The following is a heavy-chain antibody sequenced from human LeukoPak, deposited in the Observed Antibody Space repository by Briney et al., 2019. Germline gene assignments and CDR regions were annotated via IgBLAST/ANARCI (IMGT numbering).Heavy chain of an antibody. D-gene: IGHD6-19*01. CDR1: GFTFSGYS. Sequence: GGSLRLSCAASGFTFSGYSMSWVRQAPGKGLEWVANIKPDGSEKYYVNSLKGRFIISRDNGKNSLYLQMNSLRAEDTAVYYCARDPGSHNSSGWYDYWGQGTLVTVSS. CDR2: IKPDGSEK. J-gene: IGHJ4*02. V-gene: IGHV3-7*03. CDR3: ARDPGSHNSSGWYDY.